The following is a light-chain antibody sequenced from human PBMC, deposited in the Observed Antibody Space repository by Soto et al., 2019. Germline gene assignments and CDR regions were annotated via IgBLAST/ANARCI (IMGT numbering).Light chain of an antibody. CDR3: SSYKSSSTLYV. CDR2: EVS. CDR1: SSDVGGYNY. Sequence: QSVLTQPASVSGSPGQSITISCTGTSSDVGGYNYVSWYQQHPGKAPKLMIYEVSNRPSGVSNRFSGSKSGNTASLTISGLQAEDEADYYCSSYKSSSTLYVFGTGTKVPS. J-gene: IGLJ1*01. V-gene: IGLV2-14*01.